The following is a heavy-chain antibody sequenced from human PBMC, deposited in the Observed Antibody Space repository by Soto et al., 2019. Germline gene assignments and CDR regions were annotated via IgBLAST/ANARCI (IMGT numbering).Heavy chain of an antibody. V-gene: IGHV4-34*01. CDR3: ARDKVSSYYGSGSYYGYYYYGMDV. CDR2: INHSGST. J-gene: IGHJ6*02. CDR1: GGSFSGYY. Sequence: SETLSLTCAVYGGSFSGYYWSWIRQPPGKGLEWIGEINHSGSTNYNPSLKSRVTISVDTSKNQFSLKLSSVTAADTAVYYCARDKVSSYYGSGSYYGYYYYGMDVWGQGTTVTVSS. D-gene: IGHD3-10*01.